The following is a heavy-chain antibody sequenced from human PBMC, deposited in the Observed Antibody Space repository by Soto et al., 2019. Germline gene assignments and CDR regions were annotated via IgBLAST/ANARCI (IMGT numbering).Heavy chain of an antibody. CDR2: IHYSGST. CDR1: GDSISAYY. V-gene: IGHV4-59*01. Sequence: QVRLQESGPGLVKPSETLSLTCTVSGDSISAYYWSWIRQPPGKGLEWIGYIHYSGSTNYNPSLKSRVTMSVDTSQNQFSLDLSSVTAADTAVYYCARDQSGYYFDYWGQGTLVTVSS. CDR3: ARDQSGYYFDY. J-gene: IGHJ4*02.